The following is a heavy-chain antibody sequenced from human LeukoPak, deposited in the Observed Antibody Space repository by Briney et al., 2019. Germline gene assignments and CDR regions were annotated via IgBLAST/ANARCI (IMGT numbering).Heavy chain of an antibody. CDR3: TKGSYNPFDC. D-gene: IGHD1-14*01. J-gene: IGHJ4*02. CDR1: GASINSYR. Sequence: SETLSLTCNVSGASINSYRWNWIRQPPGKGLEWIGYISYDGKTNYNPSLKSRLTLSVDTTKSQCSLNQNSVTAADTPRYNCTKGSYNPFDCWGQGTLVTVTS. V-gene: IGHV4-59*01. CDR2: ISYDGKT.